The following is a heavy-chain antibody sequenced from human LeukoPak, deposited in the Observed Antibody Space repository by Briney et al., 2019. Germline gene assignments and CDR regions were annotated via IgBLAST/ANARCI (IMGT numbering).Heavy chain of an antibody. J-gene: IGHJ6*02. CDR2: MNPNSCGT. D-gene: IGHD3-10*01. Sequence: SVKASCKASGYTLTGDDMHGGRQAPIHQLVLLGWMNPNSCGTNYAQKFQCRVTMTRDTSISTAYMELSRLRSDDTAVYYCARDGSITMVRGVYYYYGMDVWGQGTTVTVSS. V-gene: IGHV1-2*02. CDR3: ARDGSITMVRGVYYYYGMDV. CDR1: GYTLTGDD.